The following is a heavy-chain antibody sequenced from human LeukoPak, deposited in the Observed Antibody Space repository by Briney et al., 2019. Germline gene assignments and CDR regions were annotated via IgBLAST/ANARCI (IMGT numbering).Heavy chain of an antibody. V-gene: IGHV3-48*02. CDR2: ISTDSSTI. CDR3: AKGAMTTKNPDFDY. J-gene: IGHJ4*02. CDR1: GFAFSTHA. D-gene: IGHD4-11*01. Sequence: GGSLRLSCEASGFAFSTHAMDWVRQTPGKGLEWLSYISTDSSTIYYADSVKGRFTISRDNAKNSLYLQMSSLRDDDTAVYYCAKGAMTTKNPDFDYWGQGTLVTVSS.